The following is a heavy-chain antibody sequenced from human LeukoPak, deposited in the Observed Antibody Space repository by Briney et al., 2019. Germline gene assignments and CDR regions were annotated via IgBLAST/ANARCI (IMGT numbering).Heavy chain of an antibody. J-gene: IGHJ4*02. V-gene: IGHV5-51*01. D-gene: IGHD3-10*01. CDR1: GYNFTSYW. CDR2: IYPGDSDT. Sequence: GESLKISCKGSGYNFTSYWIGWVRQLPGKGLEWMGIIYPGDSDTRCSPSFQGQVTISADKSISTAYLQWSSLKASDTAMYYCARHFYYGSGSYPHYFDYWGQGTLVTVSS. CDR3: ARHFYYGSGSYPHYFDY.